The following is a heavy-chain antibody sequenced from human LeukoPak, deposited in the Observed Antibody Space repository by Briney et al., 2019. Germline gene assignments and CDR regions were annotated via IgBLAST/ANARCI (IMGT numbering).Heavy chain of an antibody. CDR3: AKSHYTGIAY. CDR2: AYGDDGT. D-gene: IGHD4-23*01. CDR1: GFTFSSYA. Sequence: GGSLRLSCAASGFTFSSYAMHWVRQAPGRGLEWVSVAYGDDGTYYADSVKGRFVVSRDISKNTLYLQMNSLRAEDTALYYCAKSHYTGIAYWGQGTLVTVSS. J-gene: IGHJ4*02. V-gene: IGHV3-66*01.